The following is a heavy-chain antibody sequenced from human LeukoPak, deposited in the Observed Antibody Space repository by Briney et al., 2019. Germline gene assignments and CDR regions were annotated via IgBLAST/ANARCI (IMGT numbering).Heavy chain of an antibody. J-gene: IGHJ1*01. D-gene: IGHD3-16*02. CDR1: GFTFSTYA. CDR3: AREGDSHWGELSP. CDR2: IWFDGSEQ. V-gene: IGHV3-33*01. Sequence: GGSLRLSCAASGFTFSTYAIHWVRQAPGKGLEWVAVIWFDGSEQYYADSVKGRFIISRDNSKSTSNLQLNSLRAEDTAVYYCAREGDSHWGELSPWGQGTLVTVSS.